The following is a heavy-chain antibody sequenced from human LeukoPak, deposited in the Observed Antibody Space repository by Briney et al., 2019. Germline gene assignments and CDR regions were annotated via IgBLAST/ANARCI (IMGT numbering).Heavy chain of an antibody. V-gene: IGHV3-23*01. D-gene: IGHD3-16*01. CDR3: VNYVWGLGYFDY. Sequence: GGSLRLSCAASGFTFSSYAMSWVRQAPGKGLEWVSAISGSGGSTYYADSVKGRFTISRDNSKNTLYLQMNSLRAEDTAVYYCVNYVWGLGYFDYWGQGTLVTVSS. J-gene: IGHJ4*02. CDR1: GFTFSSYA. CDR2: ISGSGGST.